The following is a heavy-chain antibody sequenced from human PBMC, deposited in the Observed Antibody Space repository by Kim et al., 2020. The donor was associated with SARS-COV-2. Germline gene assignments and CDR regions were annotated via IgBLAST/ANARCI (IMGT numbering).Heavy chain of an antibody. V-gene: IGHV7-4-1*02. CDR2: IDTKTGNP. D-gene: IGHD6-25*01. CDR1: GYTFTNYV. CDR3: VRWNNMGGSGWFDP. Sequence: ASVKVSCKASGYTFTNYVINWVRQAPGQGLEWMGWIDTKTGNPMYAQGFTGRFVFSLDTSVSTTYLQISSLKAEDTAGYYCVRWNNMGGSGWFDPWGQGTLVIVSS. J-gene: IGHJ5*02.